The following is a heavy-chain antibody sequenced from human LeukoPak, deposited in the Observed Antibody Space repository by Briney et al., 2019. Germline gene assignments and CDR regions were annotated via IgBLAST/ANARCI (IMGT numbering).Heavy chain of an antibody. CDR1: GGSISSSNW. D-gene: IGHD3-10*01. V-gene: IGHV4-4*02. J-gene: IGHJ4*02. CDR2: IYHSGNT. Sequence: PSGTLSLTCAVSGGSISSSNWWSWVRQPPGKGLEWIGEIYHSGNTNYNSSLKSRVTISVDKSKNYFSLRLTSLTAADTAVYYCARDSITMVRGVDNWGQGTLVTVSS. CDR3: ARDSITMVRGVDN.